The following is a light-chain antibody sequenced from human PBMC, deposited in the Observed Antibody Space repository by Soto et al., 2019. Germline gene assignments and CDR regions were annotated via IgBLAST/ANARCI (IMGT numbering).Light chain of an antibody. CDR3: QQSYTTPRP. CDR2: GAS. Sequence: IQMTQSPSSLSASVGDRVIITCRASQSISIFLNWYQQKPGKAPQLLIHGASTLQSGATSGFSGGGSGTNFTLTISHLQPEYFATYYCQQSYTTPRPFGQGTKV. J-gene: IGKJ1*01. V-gene: IGKV1-39*01. CDR1: QSISIF.